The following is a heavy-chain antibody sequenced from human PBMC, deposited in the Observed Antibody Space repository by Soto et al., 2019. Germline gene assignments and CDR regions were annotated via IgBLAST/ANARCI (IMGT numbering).Heavy chain of an antibody. Sequence: ASVKVSCKASGYTFTIYAIHCVLQSPGQRLDWMGCINAGNGNTKYSQKFQGRVTITRDTSASTAYMELSSLRSEDTAVYYCASGLVWVPSPFDYWGQGTLVTVSS. CDR3: ASGLVWVPSPFDY. CDR1: GYTFTIYA. D-gene: IGHD1-20*01. CDR2: INAGNGNT. V-gene: IGHV1-3*01. J-gene: IGHJ4*02.